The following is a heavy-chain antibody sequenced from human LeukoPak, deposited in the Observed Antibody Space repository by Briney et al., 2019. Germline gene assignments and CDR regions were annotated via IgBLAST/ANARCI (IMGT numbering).Heavy chain of an antibody. CDR1: GGSISSSSYY. J-gene: IGHJ6*02. V-gene: IGHV4-61*01. CDR2: IYYSGST. D-gene: IGHD2-2*01. Sequence: SETLSLTCTVSGGSISSSSYYWSWIRQPPGKGLEWIGYIYYSGSTNYNPSLKSRVTISVDTSKNQFSLKLSSVTAADTAVYYCARAVVPDNYYYYYGMDVWGQGTTVTVSS. CDR3: ARAVVPDNYYYYYGMDV.